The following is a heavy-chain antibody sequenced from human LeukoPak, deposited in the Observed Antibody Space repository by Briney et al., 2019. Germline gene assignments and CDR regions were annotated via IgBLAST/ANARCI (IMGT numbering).Heavy chain of an antibody. CDR2: ISTDGYTI. CDR1: GFTVSSNS. Sequence: PGGSLRLSCTVSGFTVSSNSMNWVRQAPGKGPEWLSYISTDGYTIHYSDSVRGRFTISRDNAKNSVYLQMNSLRAADTAIYYCAREGIYSDNSGYYRPFDSWGQGTLVTVSS. J-gene: IGHJ4*02. V-gene: IGHV3-48*01. CDR3: AREGIYSDNSGYYRPFDS. D-gene: IGHD3-22*01.